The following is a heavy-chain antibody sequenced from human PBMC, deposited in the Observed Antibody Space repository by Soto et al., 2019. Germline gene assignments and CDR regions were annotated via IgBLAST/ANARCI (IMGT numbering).Heavy chain of an antibody. CDR3: ARDEAPAATSGMDV. V-gene: IGHV1-69*01. J-gene: IGHJ6*02. CDR1: GGTFSTYG. Sequence: QVQLVQSGAEVKKPGYSVKVSCKASGGTFSTYGINWVRQAPGQGLEWMGGIIPIFDTTNYAQKFQGKCTITADESTSTVYMELSSMRSEDTAVYYCARDEAPAATSGMDVWGQGTTVTVSS. D-gene: IGHD2-2*01. CDR2: IIPIFDTT.